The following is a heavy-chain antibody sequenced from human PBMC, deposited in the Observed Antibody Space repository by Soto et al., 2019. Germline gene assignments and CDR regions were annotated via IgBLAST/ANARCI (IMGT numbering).Heavy chain of an antibody. V-gene: IGHV3-30*18. Sequence: QVQLVESGGGVVQPGRSLRLSCAASGFTFSTYGMHWVRQAPGKGLEWVAVISYDAKHKYYADSLKGRFTISRDNSKNTLYLQMNSLRAEDTAVYYCGKGAVQDLWSGYYTLFDYWGQGTLVTVSS. J-gene: IGHJ4*02. CDR3: GKGAVQDLWSGYYTLFDY. CDR1: GFTFSTYG. D-gene: IGHD3-3*01. CDR2: ISYDAKHK.